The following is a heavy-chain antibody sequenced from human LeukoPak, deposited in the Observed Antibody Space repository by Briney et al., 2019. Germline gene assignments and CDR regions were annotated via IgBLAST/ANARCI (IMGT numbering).Heavy chain of an antibody. CDR2: ISTVSTYT. CDR1: GFTFSSYA. V-gene: IGHV3-21*01. D-gene: IGHD6-25*01. Sequence: PGGSLRLSCVASGFTFSSYAMSWVRQAPGKGLEWVASISTVSTYTFYSDSVKGRFIISRDNAKNTLYLQMSSLSAEDTAVYFCARDGSGFYYYYYMDVWGRGTTVTVSS. J-gene: IGHJ6*03. CDR3: ARDGSGFYYYYYMDV.